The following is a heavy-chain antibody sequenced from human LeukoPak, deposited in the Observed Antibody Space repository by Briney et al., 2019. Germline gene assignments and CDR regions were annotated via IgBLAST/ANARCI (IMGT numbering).Heavy chain of an antibody. CDR2: IYYSGST. D-gene: IGHD4-17*01. Sequence: SETLSLTCTVSGGSISSDDYYWSWIRQHPGKGLEWIGYIYYSGSTYYNPSLKSRVTISVDTSKNQFSLKLSSVTAADTAVYYCARVPVTTSKFDYWGQGTLVTVSS. V-gene: IGHV4-31*03. J-gene: IGHJ4*02. CDR3: ARVPVTTSKFDY. CDR1: GGSISSDDYY.